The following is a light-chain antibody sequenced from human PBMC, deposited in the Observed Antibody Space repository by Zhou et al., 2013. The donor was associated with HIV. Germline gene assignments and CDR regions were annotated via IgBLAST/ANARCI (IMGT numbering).Light chain of an antibody. J-gene: IGKJ2*01. Sequence: DIQMTQSPSTLSASVGDRVTITCRASQSIGTWLAWYQHKAGKAPKLLIYKASSLQSGVPPRFSGSGSGTEYTLTISSLQPEDFATYYCQQAHSFPYTFGQGTKLETK. CDR3: QQAHSFPYT. V-gene: IGKV1-5*03. CDR1: QSIGTW. CDR2: KAS.